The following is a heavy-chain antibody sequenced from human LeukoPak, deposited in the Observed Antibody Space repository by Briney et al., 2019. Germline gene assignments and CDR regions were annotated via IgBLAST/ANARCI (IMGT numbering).Heavy chain of an antibody. V-gene: IGHV3-7*01. CDR1: GFTFSSYW. J-gene: IGHJ4*02. CDR3: ARGLSEFDD. D-gene: IGHD4/OR15-4a*01. Sequence: GGSLRLSCSASGFTFSSYWMSWVRQAPGKGLEWVANIKPDGSEKYYVDSVKGRFTISRDNAKNSLYLQMNSLRAEDTAVYFCARGLSEFDDWGQGTLVTVSS. CDR2: IKPDGSEK.